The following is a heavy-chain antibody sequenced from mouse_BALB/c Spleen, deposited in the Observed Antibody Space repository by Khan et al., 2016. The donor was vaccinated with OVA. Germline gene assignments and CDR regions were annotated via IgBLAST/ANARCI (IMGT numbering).Heavy chain of an antibody. CDR1: GYSITSDCA. Sequence: EVQLQESGPGLVKPSQSLSLTCTVTGYSITSDCAWNWIRQFPGNKLEWMGYIRYSGSTSYTPSLKSRISITRDTSKNQFFLQLSSVTTEDTATXYCARRGIYYNGSSYGYYAMDYWGQGTSVTVSS. J-gene: IGHJ4*01. CDR3: ARRGIYYNGSSYGYYAMDY. V-gene: IGHV3-2*02. D-gene: IGHD1-1*01. CDR2: IRYSGST.